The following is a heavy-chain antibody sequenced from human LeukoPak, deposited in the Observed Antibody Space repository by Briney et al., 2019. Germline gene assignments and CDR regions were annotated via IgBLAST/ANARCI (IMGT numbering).Heavy chain of an antibody. CDR2: ISGSGGST. CDR3: AKYGWGFYFDY. J-gene: IGHJ4*02. V-gene: IGHV3-23*01. D-gene: IGHD7-27*01. CDR1: GFTLSSYA. Sequence: GGSLRHSCAASGFTLSSYAMSWVRQAPGKGLEWVSAISGSGGSTYYADSVKGRFTISRDNSKNTLYLQMNSLRAEDTAVYYCAKYGWGFYFDYWGQGTLVTVSS.